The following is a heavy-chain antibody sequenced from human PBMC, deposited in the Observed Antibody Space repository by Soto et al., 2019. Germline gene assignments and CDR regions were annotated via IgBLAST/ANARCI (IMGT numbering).Heavy chain of an antibody. CDR1: GYSFTSYW. V-gene: IGHV5-10-1*01. CDR2: IEPSDSYT. D-gene: IGHD3-22*01. Sequence: ISWNAAGYSFTSYWICGVRQISGRGLEWMGRIEPSDSYTNYSPSFQGHVPSSADKSISTAYLQCSSLKASDTAIYSCARLSPVMFGSGYVCGQGTLVTVSS. CDR3: ARLSPVMFGSGYV. J-gene: IGHJ4*02.